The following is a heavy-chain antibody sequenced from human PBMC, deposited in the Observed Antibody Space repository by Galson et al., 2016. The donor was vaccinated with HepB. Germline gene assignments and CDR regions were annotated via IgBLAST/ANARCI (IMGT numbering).Heavy chain of an antibody. Sequence: RLSXAASXXXSSSYWXHWARXAPGKGLVXXXRISSDGSKTTYADSVKARFTISRDNAKNTLSLQMNSLRVEDTAVYYCXVRFGESRYGVDVWXQGPRVT. CDR3: XVRFGESRYGVDV. J-gene: IGHJ6*02. D-gene: IGHD3-10*01. V-gene: IGHV3-74*01. CDR1: XXXSSSYW. CDR2: ISSDGSKT.